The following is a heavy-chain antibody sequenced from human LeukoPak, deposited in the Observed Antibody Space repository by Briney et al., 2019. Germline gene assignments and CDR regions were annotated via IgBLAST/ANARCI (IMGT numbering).Heavy chain of an antibody. V-gene: IGHV4-59*01. CDR1: GGSMTNYY. CDR2: VSYSGKS. D-gene: IGHD1-1*01. CDR3: VRVGRSLHWNPDF. J-gene: IGHJ4*02. Sequence: SETLSLTCTVSGGSMTNYYWGYIRQPPGKGLEWIAYVSYSGKSNYNPSLRSRVTMSVDMSKNQFSLKLTSVTAADTAVYYCVRVGRSLHWNPDFWGLGTLVTVSS.